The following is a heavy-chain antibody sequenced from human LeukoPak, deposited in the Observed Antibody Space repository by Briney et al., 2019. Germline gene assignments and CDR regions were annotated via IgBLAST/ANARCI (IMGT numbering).Heavy chain of an antibody. J-gene: IGHJ4*02. D-gene: IGHD6-19*01. V-gene: IGHV1-3*04. Sequence: GASVKVSCKASGYIFTNYPMHWVRQAPGQRLEWMGWINTGNGDTKYSQKFQGRVTTTRDTSASTAYMELSSLRSEDTAVYYCAIPRYGSGWYYFDYWGQGTLVTVSS. CDR1: GYIFTNYP. CDR3: AIPRYGSGWYYFDY. CDR2: INTGNGDT.